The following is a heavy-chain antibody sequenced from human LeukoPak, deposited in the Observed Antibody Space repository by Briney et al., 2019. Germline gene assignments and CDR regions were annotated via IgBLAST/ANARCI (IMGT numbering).Heavy chain of an antibody. D-gene: IGHD1-26*01. CDR1: GFTFSSYG. Sequence: GGSLRLSCAASGFTFSSYGMHWVRQAPGKGLEWVAVIWYDGSNKYYADSVKGRFTISRDNSKNTLYLQMNSLRAEDTAVYYCAKLAVGANDSPFYYWGQGTLVTVSS. CDR3: AKLAVGANDSPFYY. CDR2: IWYDGSNK. J-gene: IGHJ4*02. V-gene: IGHV3-33*06.